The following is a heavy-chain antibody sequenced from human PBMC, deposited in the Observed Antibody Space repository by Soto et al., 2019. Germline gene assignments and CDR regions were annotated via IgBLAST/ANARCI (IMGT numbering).Heavy chain of an antibody. D-gene: IGHD4-17*01. J-gene: IGHJ3*02. CDR1: GYTFTSYG. Sequence: ASVKVSCKASGYTFTSYGISWVRQAPGQGLEWMGWISAYNGNTNYAQKLQGRVTMTTDTSTSTAYMELRSLRSDDTAVYYCARDDAIAGVGVTNDAFDIWGQGTMVTVSS. CDR2: ISAYNGNT. CDR3: ARDDAIAGVGVTNDAFDI. V-gene: IGHV1-18*01.